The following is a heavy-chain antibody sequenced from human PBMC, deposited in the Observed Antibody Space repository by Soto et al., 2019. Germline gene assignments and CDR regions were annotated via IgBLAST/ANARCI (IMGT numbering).Heavy chain of an antibody. V-gene: IGHV5-51*01. CDR1: GYSFTSYW. J-gene: IGHJ4*02. Sequence: ESLKISCKGSGYSFTSYWIGLVRQMPGKGLEWMGIIYPGDSDTRYSPSFQGQVTISADKSISTAYLQWSSLKASDTAMYYCARGHSADYYDSSGYLLGYWGQGTLVTVSS. CDR2: IYPGDSDT. CDR3: ARGHSADYYDSSGYLLGY. D-gene: IGHD3-22*01.